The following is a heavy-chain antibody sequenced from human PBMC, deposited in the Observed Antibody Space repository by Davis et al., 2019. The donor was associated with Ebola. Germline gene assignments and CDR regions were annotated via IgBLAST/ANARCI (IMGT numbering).Heavy chain of an antibody. J-gene: IGHJ3*02. CDR3: ARPLAAAGLHDAFDI. Sequence: AASVKVSCKASGGTFSSYTISWVRQAPGQGLEWMGRIIPILGIANYAQKFQGRVTITADKSTSTAYMELSSLRSEDTAVYYCARPLAAAGLHDAFDIWGQGTMVTVSS. D-gene: IGHD6-13*01. CDR1: GGTFSSYT. CDR2: IIPILGIA. V-gene: IGHV1-69*02.